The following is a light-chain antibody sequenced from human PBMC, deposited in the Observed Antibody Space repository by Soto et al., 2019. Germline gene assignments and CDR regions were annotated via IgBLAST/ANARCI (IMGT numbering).Light chain of an antibody. CDR1: QSVSSN. J-gene: IGKJ2*01. CDR2: GAS. CDR3: HQYDAGPYT. Sequence: EIVMTQSPATLSVSPGERATLSCRASQSVSSNVAWYQQIPGQTPRLLIYGASTRATGIPVRFSGSGSGTEFTLTISSLQSEDFAVYYCHQYDAGPYTFXQGTKVDIK. V-gene: IGKV3-15*01.